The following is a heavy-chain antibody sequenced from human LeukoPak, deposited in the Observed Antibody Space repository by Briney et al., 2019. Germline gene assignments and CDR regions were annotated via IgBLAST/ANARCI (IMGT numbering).Heavy chain of an antibody. CDR3: ARQGDYHFDY. D-gene: IGHD4-11*01. J-gene: IGHJ4*02. V-gene: IGHV5-51*01. CDR2: IYPGDSDT. Sequence: GESLKISCKGSGYSFTSYWIGWVRQMPGKGLEWIGIIYPGDSDTRYSPSFQGHVTISADKSISPASLQWSSLKASDTAMYYCARQGDYHFDYWGQGNLVTVSS. CDR1: GYSFTSYW.